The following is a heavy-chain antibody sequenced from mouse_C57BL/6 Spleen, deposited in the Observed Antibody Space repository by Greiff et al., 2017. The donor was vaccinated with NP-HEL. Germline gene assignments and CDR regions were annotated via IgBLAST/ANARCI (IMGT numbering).Heavy chain of an antibody. CDR2: IDPENGGT. CDR3: TRWVGRTHFDY. CDR1: GYTFTDYE. J-gene: IGHJ2*01. D-gene: IGHD1-1*01. Sequence: QVQLQQSGAELVRPGASVTLSCKASGYTFTDYEMHWVKQTPVHGLEWIGAIDPENGGTAYNQKFKGKAILTADKSSNTAYMELRNLTSEDSAVYYCTRWVGRTHFDYWGQGTTLTVSS. V-gene: IGHV1-15*01.